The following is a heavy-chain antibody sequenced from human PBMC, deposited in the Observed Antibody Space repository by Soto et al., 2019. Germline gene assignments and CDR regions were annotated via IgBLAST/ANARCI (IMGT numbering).Heavy chain of an antibody. Sequence: SVKLSCKASGYTFTSNYMHWVRQAPGQGLEWMGIINPSGGSTSYAQKFQGRVTMTRDTSTSTVYTELSSLRSEDMAVYYCARWYSYGMDVWGQGTTVTVSS. V-gene: IGHV1-46*01. J-gene: IGHJ6*02. CDR2: INPSGGST. CDR1: GYTFTSNY. CDR3: ARWYSYGMDV. D-gene: IGHD1-1*01.